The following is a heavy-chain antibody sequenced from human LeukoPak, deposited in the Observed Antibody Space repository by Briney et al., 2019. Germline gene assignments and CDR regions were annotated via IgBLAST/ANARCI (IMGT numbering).Heavy chain of an antibody. CDR1: GGTFSSYA. CDR3: ARAHRMVRGVIYYYGMDV. D-gene: IGHD3-10*01. V-gene: IGHV1-69*01. J-gene: IGHJ6*02. CDR2: IIPIFGTA. Sequence: AASVKVSCKASGGTFSSYAISWVRQAPGQGLEWMGGIIPIFGTANYAQKFQGRVTITADESTSTAYMELSSLRSEDTAVYYCARAHRMVRGVIYYYGMDVWGQGTLVTVSS.